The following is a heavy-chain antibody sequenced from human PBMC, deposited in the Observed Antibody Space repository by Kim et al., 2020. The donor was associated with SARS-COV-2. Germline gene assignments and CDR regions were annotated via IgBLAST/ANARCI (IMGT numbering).Heavy chain of an antibody. D-gene: IGHD3-10*01. Sequence: GGSLRLSCAASGITLTNNHMNWVRQAPGKGLEWVSVIYGGGTIDYADSVKDRFIISRDTSKNTVHLEMNSLRAEDTAVYYCARDIKFDGFAFFDLWGRGT. CDR2: IYGGGTI. J-gene: IGHJ2*01. CDR1: GITLTNNH. V-gene: IGHV3-66*01. CDR3: ARDIKFDGFAFFDL.